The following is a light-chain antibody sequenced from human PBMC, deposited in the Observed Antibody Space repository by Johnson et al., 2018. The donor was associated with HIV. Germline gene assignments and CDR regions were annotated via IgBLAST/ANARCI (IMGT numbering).Light chain of an antibody. V-gene: IGLV1-51*02. CDR2: ENN. J-gene: IGLJ1*01. Sequence: QSVLTQPPSVSAAPGQKVTISCSGSSSNIGNNYVSWYQQLPGTAPKLLIYENNKRPSGIPDRFSGSKSGTSATLGITGLQTGDEADYYCGTWDSSLSAYVFGTGTNVT. CDR3: GTWDSSLSAYV. CDR1: SSNIGNNY.